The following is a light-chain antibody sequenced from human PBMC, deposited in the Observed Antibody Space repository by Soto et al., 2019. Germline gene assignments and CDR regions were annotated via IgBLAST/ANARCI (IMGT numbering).Light chain of an antibody. CDR1: QSVSSN. V-gene: IGKV3-15*01. Sequence: EIVMTQSPATLSVSPGERATLSCRASQSVSSNLAWYQQKPGQAPRLLIYGASTRATGIPARFSGSRSGTECNLTISSLQYEDFAVSYCQQYNNWPQTFGQGTKVEIK. CDR3: QQYNNWPQT. CDR2: GAS. J-gene: IGKJ1*01.